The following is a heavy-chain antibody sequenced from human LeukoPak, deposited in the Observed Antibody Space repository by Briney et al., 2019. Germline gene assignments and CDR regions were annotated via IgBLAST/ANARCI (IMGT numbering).Heavy chain of an antibody. CDR2: IKQDGSEK. Sequence: GGSLRLSCAASGFTLSTYWMSWVRQAPGKGLEWVANIKQDGSEKYYVDSVKGRFTISRDNAKNSLYLQMNSLRAEDTAVYYCARVGAYSNSWYGNYWGQGTLVTVSS. J-gene: IGHJ4*02. D-gene: IGHD6-13*01. CDR1: GFTLSTYW. V-gene: IGHV3-7*03. CDR3: ARVGAYSNSWYGNY.